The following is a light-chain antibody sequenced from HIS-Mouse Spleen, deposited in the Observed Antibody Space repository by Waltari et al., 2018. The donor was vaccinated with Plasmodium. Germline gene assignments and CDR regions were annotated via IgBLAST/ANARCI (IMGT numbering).Light chain of an antibody. CDR1: SSDVGGYPY. CDR3: CSYAGSYTFV. Sequence: QSALTQPRSVSGPPGQSVTISCTGTSSDVGGYPYVSWYQQHPGKAPKLMIYDVSKRPSGVPDRFSGSKSGNTASLTISGLQAEDEADYYCCSYAGSYTFVFGTGTKVTVL. J-gene: IGLJ1*01. CDR2: DVS. V-gene: IGLV2-11*01.